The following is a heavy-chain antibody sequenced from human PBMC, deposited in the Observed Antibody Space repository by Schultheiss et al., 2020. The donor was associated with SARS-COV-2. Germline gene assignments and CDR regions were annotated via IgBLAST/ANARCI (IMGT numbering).Heavy chain of an antibody. CDR1: GFTFSSYA. Sequence: GESLKISCAASGFTFSSYAMSWVRQAPGKGLEWVLVIYSGGSTYYADSVKGRFTISRHNSKNTPYLQMNSLRAEDTAVYYCARDQSSSWYLAYYYYGMDVWGQGTTVTVSS. CDR3: ARDQSSSWYLAYYYYGMDV. V-gene: IGHV3-53*04. CDR2: IYSGGST. J-gene: IGHJ6*02. D-gene: IGHD6-13*01.